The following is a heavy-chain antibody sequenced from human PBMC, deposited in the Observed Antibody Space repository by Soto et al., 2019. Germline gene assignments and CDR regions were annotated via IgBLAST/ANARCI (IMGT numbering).Heavy chain of an antibody. V-gene: IGHV1-69*01. J-gene: IGHJ6*02. Sequence: QVQLVHSGAEVKKPGSSVKVSCKASGGTFSSYAISWVRQAPGQGLEWMGGIIPIFGTANYAQKFQGRVTITADESTSTAYMELSRLRSEDTAVYYCARESCSGGSCYGYYYGMDVWGQGTTVTVSS. D-gene: IGHD2-15*01. CDR2: IIPIFGTA. CDR1: GGTFSSYA. CDR3: ARESCSGGSCYGYYYGMDV.